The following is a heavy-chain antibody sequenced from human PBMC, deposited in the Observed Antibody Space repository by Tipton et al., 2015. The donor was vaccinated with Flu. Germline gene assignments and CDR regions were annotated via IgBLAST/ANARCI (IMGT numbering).Heavy chain of an antibody. V-gene: IGHV5-51*03. D-gene: IGHD3-22*01. CDR1: GFIFTNYW. CDR2: IYPGDSDT. CDR3: VRSRSIGMIVAAIMQPGAFDV. Sequence: VQLVQSGAEVKRPGESLKISCKVSGFIFTNYWVGWVRQMSGRGLEWMGTIYPGDSDTRYSPSFEGQVTISVDKSVSTLYLQWSSLKASDTAMYYCVRSRSIGMIVAAIMQPGAFDVWGLGTTVTVSS. J-gene: IGHJ3*01.